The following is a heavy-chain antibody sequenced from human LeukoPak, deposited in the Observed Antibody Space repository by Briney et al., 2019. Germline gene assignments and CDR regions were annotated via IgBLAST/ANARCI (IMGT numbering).Heavy chain of an antibody. Sequence: SVKVSCKASGYTFTSYYMHWVRQAPGQGLEWMGRIIPIFGTTNYAQKFQGRVTITTDESTSTAYMELSSLRSEDTAVYYCARVRLTAMARFDYWGQGTLVTVSS. V-gene: IGHV1-69*05. J-gene: IGHJ4*02. CDR1: GYTFTSYY. CDR2: IIPIFGTT. CDR3: ARVRLTAMARFDY. D-gene: IGHD5-18*01.